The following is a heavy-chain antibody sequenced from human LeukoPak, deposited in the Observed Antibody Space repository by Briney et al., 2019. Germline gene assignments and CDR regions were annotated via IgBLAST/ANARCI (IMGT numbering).Heavy chain of an antibody. CDR1: GFTFSSYA. V-gene: IGHV3-30*04. D-gene: IGHD3-10*01. J-gene: IGHJ5*02. CDR3: VRSHHPGGWFDP. Sequence: GRSLRLSCAASGFTFSSYAMHWVRQAPGKGLEWVAVISYDGSNKYYADSVKGRFTVSRDNAKNSLYLQMNSLTADDTAVYYCVRSHHPGGWFDPWGQGTLVTVSS. CDR2: ISYDGSNK.